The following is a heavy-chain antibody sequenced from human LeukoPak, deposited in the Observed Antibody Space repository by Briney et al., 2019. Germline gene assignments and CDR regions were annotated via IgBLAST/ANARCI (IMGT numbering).Heavy chain of an antibody. CDR1: GFSLSNSRMG. CDR2: IFSNDDK. Sequence: SGPTLVNPTATLTLTCTVSGFSLSNSRMGVIWIRQPPGKALEWLAHIFSNDDKSYRTSLKSRLTISKDSSKSQMVLTMTNMDPMDTGAYYWAQIRFSTQRDYDILTALDYWGQGTLVTVSS. J-gene: IGHJ4*02. CDR3: AQIRFSTQRDYDILTALDY. V-gene: IGHV2-26*01. D-gene: IGHD3-9*01.